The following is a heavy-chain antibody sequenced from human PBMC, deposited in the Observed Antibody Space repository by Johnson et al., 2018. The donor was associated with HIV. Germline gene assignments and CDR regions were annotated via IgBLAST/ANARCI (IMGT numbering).Heavy chain of an antibody. Sequence: VQLVESGGGVVQPGRYLRLSCAASGFTFSSYAMSWVLQAPGKGLEWVSAISGSGGSTYYADSVKGRFTISRDNSKNTLYLQMNSLRVEDTAVYYCAKSPGKDHGGKSGAFDIWGQGTMVTVSS. D-gene: IGHD4-23*01. J-gene: IGHJ3*02. CDR1: GFTFSSYA. CDR3: AKSPGKDHGGKSGAFDI. V-gene: IGHV3-23*04. CDR2: ISGSGGST.